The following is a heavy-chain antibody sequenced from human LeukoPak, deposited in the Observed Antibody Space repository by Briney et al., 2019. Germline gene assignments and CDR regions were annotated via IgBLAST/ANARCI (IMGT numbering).Heavy chain of an antibody. J-gene: IGHJ4*02. V-gene: IGHV4-4*07. D-gene: IGHD3-10*01. CDR3: ARDAPALYYYGSGSYPYFDY. CDR2: IYSSWST. Sequence: SQTLSLTCAVSGGSISSYYWSWIRQPAGKGLEWIGRIYSSWSTNLNPSLKSRVTMSVDTSKNQFSLKLSSVTAADTAVYYCARDAPALYYYGSGSYPYFDYWGQGTLVTVSS. CDR1: GGSISSYY.